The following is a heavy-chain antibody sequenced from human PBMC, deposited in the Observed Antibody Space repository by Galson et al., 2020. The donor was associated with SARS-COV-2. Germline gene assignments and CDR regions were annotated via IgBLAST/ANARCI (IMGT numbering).Heavy chain of an antibody. Sequence: SETLSLTCTVSGGSTSSGGYYWSWIRQHPGKGLEWIGYIYYSGSTYYNPSLKSRVTISVDTSKNQFSLKLSSVTAADTAVYYCARGSSWRYNWFDPWGQGTLVTVSS. CDR3: ARGSSWRYNWFDP. D-gene: IGHD6-13*01. CDR1: GGSTSSGGYY. CDR2: IYYSGST. J-gene: IGHJ5*02. V-gene: IGHV4-31*03.